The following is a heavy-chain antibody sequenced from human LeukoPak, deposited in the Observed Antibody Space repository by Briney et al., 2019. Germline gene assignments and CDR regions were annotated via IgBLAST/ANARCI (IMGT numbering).Heavy chain of an antibody. D-gene: IGHD3-22*01. CDR1: GFTFSDYY. J-gene: IGHJ4*02. V-gene: IGHV3-11*01. CDR2: ISSSGSTI. CDR3: AREFYDSSGYYYSFDY. Sequence: PGGSLRLSCAASGFTFSDYYMSWIRQAPWKGLEWVSYISSSGSTIYYAGSVNGRFTISRDNAKNSLYLQMNGLRAEDTAVYYCAREFYDSSGYYYSFDYWGQGTLVTVSS.